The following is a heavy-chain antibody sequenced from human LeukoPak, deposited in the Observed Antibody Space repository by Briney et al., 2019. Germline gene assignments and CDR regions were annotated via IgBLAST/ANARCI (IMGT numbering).Heavy chain of an antibody. CDR3: ARDMQNYYDSGRPWYFDL. V-gene: IGHV3-23*01. D-gene: IGHD3-10*01. CDR1: GFTFSSYA. CDR2: ISGSGGST. J-gene: IGHJ2*01. Sequence: GGSLRLSCAASGFTFSSYAMSSVRQAPGKGREWVSAISGSGGSTYYADSVKGRFTISRDTSKNTLYLQMNSLRAEDTAMYYCARDMQNYYDSGRPWYFDLWGRGTLVTVSS.